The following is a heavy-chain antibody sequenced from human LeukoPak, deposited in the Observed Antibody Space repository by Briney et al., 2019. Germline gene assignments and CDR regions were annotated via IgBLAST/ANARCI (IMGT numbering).Heavy chain of an antibody. Sequence: PSETLSLTCTVSGGSISSYYWSWIRQPPGKGLERIGYIYTSGSTNYNPSLKSRVTISVDTSKNQFSLKLSSVTAADTAVYYCARDLMTTGWFDPWGQGTLVTVSS. CDR1: GGSISSYY. V-gene: IGHV4-4*09. J-gene: IGHJ5*02. CDR2: IYTSGST. CDR3: ARDLMTTGWFDP. D-gene: IGHD4-17*01.